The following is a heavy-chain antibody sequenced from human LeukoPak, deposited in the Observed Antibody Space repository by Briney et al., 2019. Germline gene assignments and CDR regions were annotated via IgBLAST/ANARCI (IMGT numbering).Heavy chain of an antibody. CDR2: IYHSGST. J-gene: IGHJ4*02. Sequence: SETLSLTCTVSGGSISSGGYYWSWIRQHPGKGLEWIGYIYHSGSTYYNPSLKSRVTISVDTSKNQFSLKLSSVTAADTAVYYCARGPPPDFDYWGRGTLVTVSS. CDR3: ARGPPPDFDY. CDR1: GGSISSGGYY. V-gene: IGHV4-31*03.